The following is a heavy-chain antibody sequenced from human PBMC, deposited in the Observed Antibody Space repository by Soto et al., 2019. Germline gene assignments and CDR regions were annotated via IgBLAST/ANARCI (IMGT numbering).Heavy chain of an antibody. D-gene: IGHD2-15*01. CDR1: GDSVSSDSAA. Sequence: QSQTLSLTCTISGDSVSSDSAAWNWIRQSPSRGLEWLGRAYYRSKWFDDYAVSVKSRITITPDTSRNQLSLQLNSVTPEDTAVYYCARVRYCRGGSCYYGMDVWGQGTTVTVSS. CDR2: AYYRSKWFD. CDR3: ARVRYCRGGSCYYGMDV. V-gene: IGHV6-1*01. J-gene: IGHJ6*02.